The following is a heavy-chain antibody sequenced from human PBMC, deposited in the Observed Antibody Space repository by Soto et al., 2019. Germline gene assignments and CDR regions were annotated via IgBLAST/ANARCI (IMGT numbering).Heavy chain of an antibody. D-gene: IGHD5-12*01. Sequence: GESLKISCRGSGYYSSSYWIAWLRQMPGKSMEWLGSVFFSDSETKYSPSFQGQVTISADRFTNTAYLHWSSLKASDTAMYYCARRGTLSGRDAFDVWGEGTMVTVSS. CDR1: GYYSSSYW. CDR2: VFFSDSET. J-gene: IGHJ3*01. CDR3: ARRGTLSGRDAFDV. V-gene: IGHV5-51*01.